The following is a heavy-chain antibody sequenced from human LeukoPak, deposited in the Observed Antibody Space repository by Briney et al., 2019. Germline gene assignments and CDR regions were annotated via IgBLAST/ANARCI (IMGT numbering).Heavy chain of an antibody. J-gene: IGHJ3*02. CDR1: GFTFSSYW. D-gene: IGHD6-19*01. Sequence: GGSLRLSCAASGFTFSSYWMSWVRQAPGKGLECVANIKQDGSEKYYVDSVKGRFTISRDNSKNTLYLQMNSLRAEDTAVYYCAKGIPTAVAGDPHFTFDIWGQGTMVTVSS. V-gene: IGHV3-7*03. CDR3: AKGIPTAVAGDPHFTFDI. CDR2: IKQDGSEK.